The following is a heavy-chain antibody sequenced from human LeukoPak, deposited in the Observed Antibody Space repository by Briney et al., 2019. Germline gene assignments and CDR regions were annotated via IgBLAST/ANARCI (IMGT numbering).Heavy chain of an antibody. Sequence: GGSLRLSCAGSGFTFRDSAMTWVRQAPGKGLEWVSLISFSGANTYYADSVKGRFTISRDNSKDTLYLQMNSLRAGDTAIYYCARDIQLSTWGLGTMVTVSS. J-gene: IGHJ3*01. V-gene: IGHV3-23*01. CDR1: GFTFRDSA. D-gene: IGHD5-24*01. CDR2: ISFSGANT. CDR3: ARDIQLST.